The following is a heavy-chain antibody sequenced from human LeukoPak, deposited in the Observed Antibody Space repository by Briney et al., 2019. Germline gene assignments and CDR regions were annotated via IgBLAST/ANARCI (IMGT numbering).Heavy chain of an antibody. CDR1: GYTFTSYY. CDR3: ARDLLTMIVVVRAKRGASVAFDI. V-gene: IGHV1-46*01. Sequence: ASVKVSCKASGYTFTSYYMHWVRQAPGQGLEWMGIINPSGGSTSYAQKFQGRVTMTRDMSTSTVYMELRSLRSEDTAVYYCARDLLTMIVVVRAKRGASVAFDIWGQGTMVTVSS. J-gene: IGHJ3*02. D-gene: IGHD3-22*01. CDR2: INPSGGST.